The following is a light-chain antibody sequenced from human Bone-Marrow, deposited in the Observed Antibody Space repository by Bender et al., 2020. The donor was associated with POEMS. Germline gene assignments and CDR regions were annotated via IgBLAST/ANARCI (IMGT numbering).Light chain of an antibody. Sequence: QSVLTQPPSASGTPGQRVTISCSGGSSNIGAHAVNWYQHLPGGAPQLLIYSSHRRPSEVPDRFSGSRSVTSASLAISGLQSEDEADYYCAVWDDSLNGWVFGGGTKLTVL. J-gene: IGLJ3*02. CDR1: SSNIGAHA. CDR3: AVWDDSLNGWV. CDR2: SSH. V-gene: IGLV1-44*01.